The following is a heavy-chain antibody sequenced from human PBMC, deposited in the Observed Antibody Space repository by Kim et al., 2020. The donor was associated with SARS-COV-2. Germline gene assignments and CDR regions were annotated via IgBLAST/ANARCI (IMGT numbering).Heavy chain of an antibody. CDR1: GFTFDDYA. D-gene: IGHD3-10*01. V-gene: IGHV3-9*01. J-gene: IGHJ4*02. CDR2: ISWNSGSI. Sequence: GGSLRLSCAASGFTFDDYAMHWVRQAPGKGLEWVSGISWNSGSIGYADSVKGRFTISRDNAKNSLYLQMNSLRAEDTALYYCAKDWSVVGLWFGELLSGTFDYWGQGTLVTVSS. CDR3: AKDWSVVGLWFGELLSGTFDY.